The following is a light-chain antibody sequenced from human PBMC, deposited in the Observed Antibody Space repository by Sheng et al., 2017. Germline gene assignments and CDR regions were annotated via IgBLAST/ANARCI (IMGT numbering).Light chain of an antibody. CDR3: QHHGSSPPWT. Sequence: EIVLTQSPATLSLSPGERGTLSCRASQSVSSSLAWYQQKPGQAPRLLIYDASNRATGIPARFSGSGSGTDFTLTISSLEPEDFAVYYCQHHGSSPPWTFGQGTKVEIK. CDR2: DAS. J-gene: IGKJ1*01. V-gene: IGKV3-11*01. CDR1: QSVSSS.